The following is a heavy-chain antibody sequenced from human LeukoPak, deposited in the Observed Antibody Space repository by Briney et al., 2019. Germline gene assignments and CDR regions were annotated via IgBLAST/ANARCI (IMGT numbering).Heavy chain of an antibody. J-gene: IGHJ4*02. CDR2: MNPNSGNT. CDR3: ARRGIWSGYFSFDY. D-gene: IGHD3-3*01. V-gene: IGHV1-8*03. Sequence: GASVKVSCKASGYTFTSYDINWVRQATGQGLEWMGWMNPNSGNTGYAQKFQGRVTITRNTSTSTAYMELSSLRSEDTAVYYCARRGIWSGYFSFDYWGQGTLVTVSS. CDR1: GYTFTSYD.